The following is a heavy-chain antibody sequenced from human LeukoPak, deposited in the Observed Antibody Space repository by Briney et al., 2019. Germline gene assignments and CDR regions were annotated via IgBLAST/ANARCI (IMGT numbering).Heavy chain of an antibody. D-gene: IGHD2-2*02. CDR3: AKDILMWSFGS. V-gene: IGHV3-23*01. J-gene: IGHJ4*02. CDR1: GFTFSRNA. CDR2: IDSDANI. Sequence: GGSLRLSCAASGFTFSRNAMAWVRQAPGKGLEWVAAIDSDANIHYADSVRGRITISRDNSKNTVSLQMSSLRAEDTAVYYCAKDILMWSFGSWGQGILVTVSS.